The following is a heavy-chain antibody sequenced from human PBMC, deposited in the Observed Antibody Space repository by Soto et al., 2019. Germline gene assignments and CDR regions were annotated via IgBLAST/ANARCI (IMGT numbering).Heavy chain of an antibody. D-gene: IGHD2-15*01. Sequence: VKVSCKTSGFTFRSSAVQWVRQARGQRLEWIGWLVVGTGNTNYAQKFQQRVTISSDRSTNTVSMELSSLTSEDTAVYYCATGAYCSGGSCSDYYYYYYGMDLWGQGTTVTVSS. V-gene: IGHV1-58*01. CDR2: LVVGTGNT. CDR3: ATGAYCSGGSCSDYYYYYYGMDL. CDR1: GFTFRSSA. J-gene: IGHJ6*02.